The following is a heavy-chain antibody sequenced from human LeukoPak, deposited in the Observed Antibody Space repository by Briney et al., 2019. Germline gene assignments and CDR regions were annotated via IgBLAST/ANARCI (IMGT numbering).Heavy chain of an antibody. Sequence: ASVKVSCTASGYTFTSYDINWVRPATGQGLEWMGWMNPNSGNTGYAQKFQGRVTMTRNTSISTAYMELSSLRSEDTAVYYCARGSVYYDFWSGYSGGSDYWGQGTLVTVSS. CDR1: GYTFTSYD. CDR2: MNPNSGNT. D-gene: IGHD3-3*01. J-gene: IGHJ4*02. CDR3: ARGSVYYDFWSGYSGGSDY. V-gene: IGHV1-8*01.